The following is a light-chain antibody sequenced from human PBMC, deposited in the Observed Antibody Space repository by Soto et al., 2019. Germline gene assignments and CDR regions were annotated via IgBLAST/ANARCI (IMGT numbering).Light chain of an antibody. CDR2: LAT. Sequence: DIVMTQSPLSLPVTPGEPASISFRSSRSLLQTNGNTYFDWYLQKPVQSPQLLISLATNRASGVRDTFSGSGSGTDFTLKISRVEAEDVGFYYCMKGIQTHAYGQWTRV. J-gene: IGKJ1*01. CDR3: MKGIQTHA. CDR1: RSLLQTNGNTY. V-gene: IGKV2-28*01.